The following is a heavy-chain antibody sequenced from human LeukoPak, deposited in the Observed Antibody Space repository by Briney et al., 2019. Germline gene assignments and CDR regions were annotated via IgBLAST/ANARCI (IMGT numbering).Heavy chain of an antibody. CDR1: GFTFSSYS. Sequence: PGGSLRLSCAASGFTFSSYSMNWVRQAPGKGLEWVSSISSGSTYMYYADSVKGRFTISRDNAKNSMYLQMNSLRAKDTAVYYCGRVGGRSKAAKGDAFDIWGQGTMVTVSS. CDR3: GRVGGRSKAAKGDAFDI. V-gene: IGHV3-21*01. CDR2: ISSGSTYM. J-gene: IGHJ3*02. D-gene: IGHD6-6*01.